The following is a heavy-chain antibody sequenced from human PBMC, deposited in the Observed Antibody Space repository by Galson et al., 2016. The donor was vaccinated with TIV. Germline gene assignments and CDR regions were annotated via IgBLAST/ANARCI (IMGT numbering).Heavy chain of an antibody. Sequence: SLRLSCAAPGFTFSHFGMHWVRQSPGKGLEWLAVILYDGSSQFYADSVEGRFAISRDNSKNTLYLQMNSLGAEDTALYYCAKSGDSRSIDSWGQGTLVIVSS. V-gene: IGHV3-30*18. CDR3: AKSGDSRSIDS. D-gene: IGHD3-22*01. CDR1: GFTFSHFG. J-gene: IGHJ4*02. CDR2: ILYDGSSQ.